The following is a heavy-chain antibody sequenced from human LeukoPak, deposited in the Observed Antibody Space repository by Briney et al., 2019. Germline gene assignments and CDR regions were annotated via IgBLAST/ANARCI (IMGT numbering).Heavy chain of an antibody. D-gene: IGHD4-23*01. CDR1: GFTFSSYA. CDR2: ISGSGGST. Sequence: GGSLRLSCAASGFTFSSYAMSWVRQAPGKGLEWVSAISGSGGSTYYADSGKGRFTISRDNSKNTLYLQMNSLRAEDTAVYYCAKTLIYGGNRPPPVFDYWGQGTLGTVSS. CDR3: AKTLIYGGNRPPPVFDY. J-gene: IGHJ4*02. V-gene: IGHV3-23*01.